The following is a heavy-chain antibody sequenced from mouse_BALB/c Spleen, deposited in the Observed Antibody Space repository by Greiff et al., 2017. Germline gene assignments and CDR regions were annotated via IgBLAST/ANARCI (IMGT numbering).Heavy chain of an antibody. D-gene: IGHD1-1*01. J-gene: IGHJ2*01. Sequence: EVQLQESGPSLVKPSQTLSLTCSVTGDSITSCYWNWIRKFPGNKLEYMGYISCSGSTYYNPSLKSRISITRDTSKNQYYLQLNSVTTEDTATYYCARGGLLRYYFDYWGQGTTLTVSA. CDR2: ISCSGST. CDR1: GDSITSCY. V-gene: IGHV3-8*02. CDR3: ARGGLLRYYFDY.